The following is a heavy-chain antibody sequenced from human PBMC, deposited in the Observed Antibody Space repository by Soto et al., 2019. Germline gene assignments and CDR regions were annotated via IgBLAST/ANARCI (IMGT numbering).Heavy chain of an antibody. D-gene: IGHD1-1*01. J-gene: IGHJ4*02. CDR2: IYHSGST. CDR1: GGSISSSNW. V-gene: IGHV4-4*02. CDR3: ARDGPTGTTNFDY. Sequence: ASETLSLTCAVSGGSISSSNWWSWVRQPPGKGLEWIGEIYHSGSTNYNPSLKSRVTISVDKSKNQFSLKLSSVTAADTAVYYCARDGPTGTTNFDYWGQGTLVTAPQ.